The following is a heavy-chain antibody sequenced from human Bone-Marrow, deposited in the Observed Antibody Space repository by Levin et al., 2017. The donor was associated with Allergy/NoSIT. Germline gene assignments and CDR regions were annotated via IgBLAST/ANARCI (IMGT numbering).Heavy chain of an antibody. J-gene: IGHJ4*02. CDR3: AKDRYDSSGYYYGSFDY. CDR2: ISWNSGSI. Sequence: GGSLRLSCAASGFTFDDYAMHWVRQAPGKGLEWVSGISWNSGSIGYADSVKGRFTISRDNAKNSLYLQMNSLRAEDTALYYCAKDRYDSSGYYYGSFDYWGQGTLVTVSS. D-gene: IGHD3-22*01. V-gene: IGHV3-9*01. CDR1: GFTFDDYA.